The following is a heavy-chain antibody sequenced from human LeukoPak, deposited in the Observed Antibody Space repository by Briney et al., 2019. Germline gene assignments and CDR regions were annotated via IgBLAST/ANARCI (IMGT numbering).Heavy chain of an antibody. Sequence: PGGSLRLSCAASGFGFDIYGMHWVRQAPGKGLEWLAVIWNDGSNKYYADSVKGRFTISRDNSKNTLYLQMNSLRGEDTALYYCAGASGPFDYWGQGTLVTVSS. CDR3: AGASGPFDY. D-gene: IGHD3-10*01. CDR1: GFGFDIYG. J-gene: IGHJ4*02. V-gene: IGHV3-33*01. CDR2: IWNDGSNK.